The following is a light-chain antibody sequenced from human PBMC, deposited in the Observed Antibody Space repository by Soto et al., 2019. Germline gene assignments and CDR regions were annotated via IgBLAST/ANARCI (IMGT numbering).Light chain of an antibody. CDR2: EVS. Sequence: SALTQPASVSGSPGQSITISCTGTSSDVGGYNYVSWYQQHPGKAPKLMIYEVSNRPSGVSNRFSGSKSGNTASLTISGLQAEDEADYYCSSYTSSSTPVFGTGTKVTVX. CDR3: SSYTSSSTPV. CDR1: SSDVGGYNY. J-gene: IGLJ1*01. V-gene: IGLV2-14*01.